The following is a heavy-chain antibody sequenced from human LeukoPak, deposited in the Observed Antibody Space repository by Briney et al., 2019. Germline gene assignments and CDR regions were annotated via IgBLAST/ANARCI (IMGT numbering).Heavy chain of an antibody. CDR2: ISSDESRK. Sequence: GGSLRLSCAASGFTFSNHGMHWVRQAPGKGLEWVAIISSDESRKYYAHSVEGRFTISRDNSKNTLYLQMDSLRAEDTAVYYCARDRAWNYFDSWGQGTLVTVSS. CDR1: GFTFSNHG. D-gene: IGHD3-3*01. V-gene: IGHV3-30*03. CDR3: ARDRAWNYFDS. J-gene: IGHJ4*02.